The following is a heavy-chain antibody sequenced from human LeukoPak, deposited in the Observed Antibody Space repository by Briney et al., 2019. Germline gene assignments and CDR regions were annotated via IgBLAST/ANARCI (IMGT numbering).Heavy chain of an antibody. CDR1: VFTFSSYS. J-gene: IGHJ4*02. CDR3: ARDGYSYGRN. V-gene: IGHV3-21*01. Sequence: GGSLRLSCAVSVFTFSSYSMNCVRHAPGRGLEWVSSISSSSSYIYYADSVKGRFTSSSDNAENSLYLQINSLRAEDTAVYYCARDGYSYGRNWGQGTLVTVSS. CDR2: ISSSSSYI. D-gene: IGHD5-18*01.